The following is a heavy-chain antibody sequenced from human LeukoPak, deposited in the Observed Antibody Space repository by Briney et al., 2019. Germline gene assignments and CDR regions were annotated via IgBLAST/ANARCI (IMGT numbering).Heavy chain of an antibody. CDR3: AREVVVTAIPPMIFWFDP. CDR2: IYTSGST. Sequence: PSQTLSLTCTVSGGSISSGSYYWSWIRQPAGKGLEWIGRIYTSGSTNYNPSLKSRVTISVDTSKNQFSLKLSSVTAADTAVYYCAREVVVTAIPPMIFWFDPWGQGTLVTVSS. V-gene: IGHV4-61*02. CDR1: GGSISSGSYY. J-gene: IGHJ5*02. D-gene: IGHD2-21*02.